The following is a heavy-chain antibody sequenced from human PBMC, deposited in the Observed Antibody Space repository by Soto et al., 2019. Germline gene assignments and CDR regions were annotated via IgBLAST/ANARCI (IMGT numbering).Heavy chain of an antibody. Sequence: QVQLVESEGGVVQPGRSLRLSCAASGFTFSSYAMHWVSQAPGKGLEWVAVISYDGSNKYYADSVKGRFTISRDNSKNTLYLQMNSLRAEDTAVYYCARDPLWGTAMVLWYFDLWGRGTLVTVSS. CDR1: GFTFSSYA. J-gene: IGHJ2*01. CDR2: ISYDGSNK. V-gene: IGHV3-30-3*01. CDR3: ARDPLWGTAMVLWYFDL. D-gene: IGHD5-18*01.